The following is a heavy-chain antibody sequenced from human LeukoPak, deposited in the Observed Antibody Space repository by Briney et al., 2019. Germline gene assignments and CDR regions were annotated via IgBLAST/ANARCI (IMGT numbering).Heavy chain of an antibody. J-gene: IGHJ4*02. CDR1: GFTFDDYA. CDR3: AKVSRSGSWYDFFDY. D-gene: IGHD6-13*01. Sequence: PGGSLRLSCAASGFTFDDYAVHWVRQAPGKGLEWVSLISGDGGNTYYADSVKGRFTISRDNSKNSLYLQMNSLRTEDTAFYYCAKVSRSGSWYDFFDYWGQGTLVTVSS. V-gene: IGHV3-43*02. CDR2: ISGDGGNT.